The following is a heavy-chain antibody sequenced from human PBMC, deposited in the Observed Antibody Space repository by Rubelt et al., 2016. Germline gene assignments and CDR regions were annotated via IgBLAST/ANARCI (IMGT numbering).Heavy chain of an antibody. CDR2: IIPFFGTK. J-gene: IGHJ5*02. V-gene: IGHV1-24*01. D-gene: IGHD2-2*01. CDR1: GYTLTELS. Sequence: QVQLVQSGAEVKKPGASVKVSCKVSGYTLTELSMHWVRQAPGKGLEWMGGIIPFFGTKNYAQKFSGRVTITADESTSTAYMELSSLRSEDTAVYYCVTFLDYAAPWGQGTLVTVSS. CDR3: VTFLDYAAP.